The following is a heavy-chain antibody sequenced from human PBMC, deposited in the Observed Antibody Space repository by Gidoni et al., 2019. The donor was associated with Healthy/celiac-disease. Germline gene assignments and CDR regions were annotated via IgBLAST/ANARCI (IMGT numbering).Heavy chain of an antibody. V-gene: IGHV3-30*18. CDR1: GFTFSSSG. J-gene: IGHJ6*04. CDR2: ISYDGSNK. Sequence: QVQLVESGGGVVQPGRSLRLSCAASGFTFSSSGMHWVRQAPGKGLEWVAVISYDGSNKYYADSVKGRFTISRDNSKNTLYLQMNSLRAEDTAVYYCAKDNSSGWYAGAGMDVWGKGTTVTVSS. CDR3: AKDNSSGWYAGAGMDV. D-gene: IGHD6-19*01.